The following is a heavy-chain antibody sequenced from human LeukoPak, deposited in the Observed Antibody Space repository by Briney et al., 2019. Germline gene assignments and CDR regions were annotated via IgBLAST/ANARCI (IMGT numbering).Heavy chain of an antibody. D-gene: IGHD6-6*01. Sequence: GGSLRLSCAASGFTFSSYSMNWVRQAPGKGLEWVSSISSSSSYIYYADSVKGRFTISRDNAKNSLYLQMNSLRAEDTAVYYCARENNPTEYSGSSRAFDYWGQGTLVTVSS. CDR1: GFTFSSYS. CDR2: ISSSSSYI. CDR3: ARENNPTEYSGSSRAFDY. V-gene: IGHV3-21*01. J-gene: IGHJ4*02.